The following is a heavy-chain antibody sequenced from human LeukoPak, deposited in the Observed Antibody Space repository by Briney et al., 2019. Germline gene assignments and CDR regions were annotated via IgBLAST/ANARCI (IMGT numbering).Heavy chain of an antibody. V-gene: IGHV3-73*01. CDR3: AAARQNWFDP. J-gene: IGHJ5*02. Sequence: KVSCKVSGYTLTELSMHWVRQASGKGLEWVGRIRSKANSYATAYAASVKGRFTISRDDSKNTAYLQMNSLRAEDTAVYYTAAARQNWFDPWGQGTLVTVSS. D-gene: IGHD6-13*01. CDR1: GYTLTELS. CDR2: IRSKANSYAT.